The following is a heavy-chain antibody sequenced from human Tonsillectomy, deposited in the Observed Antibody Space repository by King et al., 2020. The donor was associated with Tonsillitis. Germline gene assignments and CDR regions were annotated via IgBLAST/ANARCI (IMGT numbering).Heavy chain of an antibody. CDR2: RNPRRGNT. D-gene: IGHD6-6*01. CDR1: GDTLTSYD. CDR3: ARGTSSSRGFRFDP. J-gene: IGHJ5*02. Sequence: QLVQSGAEVKKTGASVKVSCKASGDTLTSYDINWLRQATGQGLEWMGWRNPRRGNTGYAQKFHGSVTMTRKTSISTAYMELSSLRSEDTAVYYCARGTSSSRGFRFDPWGQGTLVTVSS. V-gene: IGHV1-8*01.